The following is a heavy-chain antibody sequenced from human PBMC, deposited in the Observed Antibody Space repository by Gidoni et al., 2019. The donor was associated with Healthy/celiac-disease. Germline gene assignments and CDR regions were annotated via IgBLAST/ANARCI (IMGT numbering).Heavy chain of an antibody. J-gene: IGHJ5*02. V-gene: IGHV4-39*01. CDR1: GGSISSSSYY. Sequence: QLQLQESGPGLVKPPETLSLTCTVSGGSISSSSYYWGWIRQPPGKGLEWIGSIYYSGSTYYNPSLKSRVTISVDTSKNQFSLKLSSVPAADTAVYYCASYMGYSSGWYPTWGQGTLVTVSS. CDR2: IYYSGST. D-gene: IGHD6-19*01. CDR3: ASYMGYSSGWYPT.